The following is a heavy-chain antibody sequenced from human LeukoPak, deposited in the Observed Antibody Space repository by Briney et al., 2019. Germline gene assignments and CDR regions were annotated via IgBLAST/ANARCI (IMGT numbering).Heavy chain of an antibody. D-gene: IGHD3-10*01. CDR2: ISSSSSYT. Sequence: GGSLRLSCAASGFTFSDYYMSWIRQAPGKGLEWVSYISSSSSYTNYAGSVKGRFTISRDNAKNSLYLQMNSLRAEDTAVYYCARARITMVRGVIKYYYGMDVWGQGTTVTVSS. CDR1: GFTFSDYY. CDR3: ARARITMVRGVIKYYYGMDV. V-gene: IGHV3-11*03. J-gene: IGHJ6*02.